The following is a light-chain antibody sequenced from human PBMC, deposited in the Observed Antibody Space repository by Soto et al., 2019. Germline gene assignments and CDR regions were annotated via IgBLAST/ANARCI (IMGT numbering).Light chain of an antibody. V-gene: IGKV3-20*01. Sequence: EIVLTQSPGTLSLSPGERATLSCRASQSVSNNYLAWYQQKPGQAPRLLIYGASNRATGIPDRFSGSGSGTDFTLSISRLEPEDFAVYYCQQYNNWPRGTFGQGTKVDIK. CDR1: QSVSNNY. J-gene: IGKJ1*01. CDR2: GAS. CDR3: QQYNNWPRGT.